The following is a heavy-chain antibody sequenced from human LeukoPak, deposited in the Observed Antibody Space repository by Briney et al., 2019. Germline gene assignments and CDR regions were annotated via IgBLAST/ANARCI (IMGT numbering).Heavy chain of an antibody. Sequence: GGSLRLSCAASRFTFSSYAMSWVRQAPGKGLEWVSAISGSGGSTYYADSVKGRFTISRDNSKNTLYLQMNSLRAEDTAVYYCAKRARYKVYSSSWYHFDYWGQGTLVTVSS. CDR3: AKRARYKVYSSSWYHFDY. D-gene: IGHD6-13*01. CDR2: ISGSGGST. CDR1: RFTFSSYA. J-gene: IGHJ4*02. V-gene: IGHV3-23*01.